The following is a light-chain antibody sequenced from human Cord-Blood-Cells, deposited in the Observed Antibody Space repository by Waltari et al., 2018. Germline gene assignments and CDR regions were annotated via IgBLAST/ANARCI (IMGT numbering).Light chain of an antibody. V-gene: IGKV1-9*01. J-gene: IGKJ3*01. CDR3: QQLNSYPR. CDR1: QGISSY. Sequence: DIQLTQSPSFLSASVGDRVTITCRASQGISSYLAWYQQKPGKVPKLLIYAASTLQSGVPSRFSGSGSGTEFTLTLSSLQPEDFATYYCQQLNSYPRFGPGTKVDIK. CDR2: AAS.